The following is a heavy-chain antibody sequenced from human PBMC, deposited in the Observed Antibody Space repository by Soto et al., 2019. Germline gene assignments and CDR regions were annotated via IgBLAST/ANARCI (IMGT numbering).Heavy chain of an antibody. J-gene: IGHJ6*02. CDR1: GDSVSSSSAA. D-gene: IGHD6-13*01. Sequence: PSQTLSLTCAISGDSVSSSSAAWNWIRQSPSRGLEWLGRTYYRSKWYNDYAVSVKSRITINPDTSKNQFSLQLNSVTPEDTAVYYCARDRRMMQQLVPSRGMDVWGQGTRVTVSS. CDR3: ARDRRMMQQLVPSRGMDV. CDR2: TYYRSKWYN. V-gene: IGHV6-1*01.